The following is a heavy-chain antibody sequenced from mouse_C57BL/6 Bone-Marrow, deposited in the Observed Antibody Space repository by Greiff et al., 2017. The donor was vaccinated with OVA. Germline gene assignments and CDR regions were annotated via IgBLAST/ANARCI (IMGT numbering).Heavy chain of an antibody. D-gene: IGHD1-1*01. Sequence: QVQLKESGAELVKPGASVKLSCKASGYTFTSYWMHWVKQRPGRGLEWIGRIDPNSGGTKYNEKFKSKATLTVDKPSSTAYMQLSSLTSEDSAVYYCAREGNLLLRFYYFDYWGQGTTLTVSS. CDR1: GYTFTSYW. J-gene: IGHJ2*01. V-gene: IGHV1-72*01. CDR3: AREGNLLLRFYYFDY. CDR2: IDPNSGGT.